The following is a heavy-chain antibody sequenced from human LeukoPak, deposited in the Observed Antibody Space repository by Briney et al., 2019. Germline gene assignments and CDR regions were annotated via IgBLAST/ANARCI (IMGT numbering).Heavy chain of an antibody. V-gene: IGHV4-34*01. CDR1: GGSFSGYY. Sequence: PSETLSLTCAVYGGSFSGYYWSWIRQPPGKGLEWIGEINHSGSTNYNPSLKSRVTISVDTSKNQFSLTLSSVTAADTAVFYCARVIYSYGSGVYVSWCDPWGQRALVTVS. CDR3: ARVIYSYGSGVYVSWCDP. CDR2: INHSGST. J-gene: IGHJ5*02. D-gene: IGHD3-10*01.